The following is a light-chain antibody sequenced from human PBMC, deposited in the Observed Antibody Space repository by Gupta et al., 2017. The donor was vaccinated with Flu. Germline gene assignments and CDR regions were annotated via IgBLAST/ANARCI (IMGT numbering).Light chain of an antibody. Sequence: PSTLPASVGNRVTITCRASQSISTWLAWYQQKPGKAPEFLIYKASNLQSGGTSRFSGSGSGTEFTLTISSLQPDDFATYYCQQYNSYPYTFGQGTKLETK. V-gene: IGKV1-5*03. CDR3: QQYNSYPYT. CDR2: KAS. CDR1: QSISTW. J-gene: IGKJ2*01.